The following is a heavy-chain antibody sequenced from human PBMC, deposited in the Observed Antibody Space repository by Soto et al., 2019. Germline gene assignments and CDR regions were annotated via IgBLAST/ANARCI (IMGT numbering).Heavy chain of an antibody. J-gene: IGHJ4*02. V-gene: IGHV3-74*01. D-gene: IGHD2-15*01. CDR1: GFTFSSYW. CDR2: INSDESST. CDR3: VRTSLVVAAATREDY. Sequence: EVQLVESGGGLVQPGASLRLSCAASGFTFSSYWMHWVRQAPGKGLVWVSRINSDESSTSYAGSVKGRFTISRDNAKNTLYLQMNSLRAEDTAVYYCVRTSLVVAAATREDYWGQGTLVTVSS.